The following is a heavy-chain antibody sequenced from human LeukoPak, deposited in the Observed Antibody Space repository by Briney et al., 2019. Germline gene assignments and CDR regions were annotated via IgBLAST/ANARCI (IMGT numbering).Heavy chain of an antibody. Sequence: ASVKVSCTASGYTFTSYGISWVRQAPGQGLEWMGLISAYNGNTNYAQKLQGRVTMTTDTSTSTAYMELRSLRSDDKAVYYCAREGQLGSWDYWGQGTLVTVSS. CDR1: GYTFTSYG. V-gene: IGHV1-18*01. D-gene: IGHD6-6*01. J-gene: IGHJ4*02. CDR3: AREGQLGSWDY. CDR2: ISAYNGNT.